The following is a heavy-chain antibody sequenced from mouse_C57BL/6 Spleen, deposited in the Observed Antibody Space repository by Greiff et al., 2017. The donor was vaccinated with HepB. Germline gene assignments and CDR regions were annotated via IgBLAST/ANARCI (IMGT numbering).Heavy chain of an antibody. CDR2: IDPEDGDT. CDR3: TTWGSGYVSFAY. J-gene: IGHJ3*01. Sequence: EVKLMESGAELVRPGASVKLSCTASGFNIKDYYMHWVKQRPEQGLEWIGRIDPEDGDTEYAPKFQGKATMTADTSSNTAYLQLSSLTSEDTAVYYCTTWGSGYVSFAYWGQGTLVTVSA. CDR1: GFNIKDYY. D-gene: IGHD3-2*02. V-gene: IGHV14-1*01.